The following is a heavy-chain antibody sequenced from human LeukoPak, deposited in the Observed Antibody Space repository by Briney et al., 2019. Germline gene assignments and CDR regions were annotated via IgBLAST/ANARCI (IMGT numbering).Heavy chain of an antibody. CDR3: VRDYRLSRDTNGYYSYRDY. D-gene: IGHD3-22*01. J-gene: IGHJ4*02. CDR2: INPNFGGT. Sequence: GASVKVSCKTSGYSFTAYYIHWVRQAPGQGLERMGWINPNFGGTNYAQKFQGRVTMTRDSSISTAYMELSGLRSDDTAVFYCVRDYRLSRDTNGYYSYRDYWGQGTLVTVSS. CDR1: GYSFTAYY. V-gene: IGHV1-2*02.